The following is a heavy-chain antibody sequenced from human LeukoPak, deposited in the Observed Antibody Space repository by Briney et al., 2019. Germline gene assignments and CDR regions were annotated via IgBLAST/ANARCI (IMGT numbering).Heavy chain of an antibody. Sequence: GGSLRLSCAASGFTFSTYGMHWVRQAPGKGLEWVAVISDDGSNKYYEDSVKGRFIISRDNSRNTVYLQMNSLRAEDTAVYYCARANDLIDYWGQGTLVTVSS. CDR2: ISDDGSNK. CDR1: GFTFSTYG. V-gene: IGHV3-30*03. J-gene: IGHJ4*02. CDR3: ARANDLIDY.